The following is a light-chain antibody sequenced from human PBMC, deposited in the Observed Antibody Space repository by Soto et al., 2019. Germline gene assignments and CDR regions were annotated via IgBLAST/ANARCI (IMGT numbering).Light chain of an antibody. CDR2: GAS. V-gene: IGKV3-20*01. J-gene: IGKJ1*01. CDR1: QSVSSSY. CDR3: QQYDSSPRT. Sequence: EIVLTQSPGTLSLSPGERATLSCRASQSVSSSYLAWYQQKPGQAPRLLIYGASSRATGIPDRFSGSGSGNDSTLTLSSLAIEEFAVYYCQQYDSSPRTFGQGTKVEI.